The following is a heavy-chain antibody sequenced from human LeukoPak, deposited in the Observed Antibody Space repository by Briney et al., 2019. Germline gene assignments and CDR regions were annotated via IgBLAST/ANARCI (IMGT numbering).Heavy chain of an antibody. D-gene: IGHD2-15*01. CDR1: GFTFTRHW. Sequence: PGGSLRLSCAASGFTFTRHWMSWVRQATGKGLEWVANIKQDANEKNYVDSVKGRFTISRDNAKNSLYLQMNSLRVDDTAVYYCAQQLGYCSGGTCYFTYWGQGTQVTVSS. J-gene: IGHJ4*01. CDR3: AQQLGYCSGGTCYFTY. V-gene: IGHV3-7*03. CDR2: IKQDANEK.